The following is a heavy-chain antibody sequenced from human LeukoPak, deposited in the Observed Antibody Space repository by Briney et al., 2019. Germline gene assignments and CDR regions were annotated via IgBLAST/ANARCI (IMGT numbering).Heavy chain of an antibody. CDR1: GGSISSSSYY. CDR3: ARKNIAAAGIKYNWFDP. V-gene: IGHV4-39*07. Sequence: SETLSLTCTVSGGSISSSSYYWGWIRQPPGKGLEWIGSIYYSGSTYYNPSLKSRVTISVDTSKNQFSLKLSSVTAADTAVYYCARKNIAAAGIKYNWFDPWGRGTLVTVSS. CDR2: IYYSGST. D-gene: IGHD6-13*01. J-gene: IGHJ5*02.